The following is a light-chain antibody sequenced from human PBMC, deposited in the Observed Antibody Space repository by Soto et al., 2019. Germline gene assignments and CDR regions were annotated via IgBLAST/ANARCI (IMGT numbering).Light chain of an antibody. J-gene: IGKJ2*01. CDR1: QSISSN. CDR2: GAA. V-gene: IGKV3-15*01. Sequence: EIVMTQSPDILSVSPGERATLSCRANQSISSNLAWYQQKPGQAPRLLIYGAATRATGIPARISGSGSATEFTLTITSLEPEDFAVYYCQQRGSWPRTFGQGTTLEL. CDR3: QQRGSWPRT.